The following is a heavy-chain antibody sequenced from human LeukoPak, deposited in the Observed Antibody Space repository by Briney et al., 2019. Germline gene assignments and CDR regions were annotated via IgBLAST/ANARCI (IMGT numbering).Heavy chain of an antibody. CDR1: GGTFSSYA. CDR2: IIPILGIA. D-gene: IGHD2-2*01. J-gene: IGHJ5*02. Sequence: GASVKVSCKASGGTFSSYAISWVRQAPGQGLERRGRIIPILGIANYAQKFQGRVTITADKSTSTAYMELSSLRSEDTAVYYCARSAILYCSSTSCKAWFDPWGQGTLVTVSS. CDR3: ARSAILYCSSTSCKAWFDP. V-gene: IGHV1-69*04.